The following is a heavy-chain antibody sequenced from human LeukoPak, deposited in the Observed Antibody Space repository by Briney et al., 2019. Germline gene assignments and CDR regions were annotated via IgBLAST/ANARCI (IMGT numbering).Heavy chain of an antibody. J-gene: IGHJ4*02. CDR2: IYYSGSA. D-gene: IGHD2-21*02. CDR3: AKDGGGGDCYFPL. V-gene: IGHV4-59*12. Sequence: SETLSLTCTVSGGSISSYYWNWIRQSPGKGLEWIGYIYYSGSANYNPSLKSRATISLDTSKNQLSLKLSSVTAADTAVYYCAKDGGGGDCYFPLWGQGTLVTVSS. CDR1: GGSISSYY.